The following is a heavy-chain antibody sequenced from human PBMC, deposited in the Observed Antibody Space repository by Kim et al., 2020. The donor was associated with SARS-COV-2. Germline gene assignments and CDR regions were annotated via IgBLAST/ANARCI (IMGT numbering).Heavy chain of an antibody. Sequence: SVKVSCKASGGTFSSYAISWVRQAPGQGLEWMGGIIPIFGTANYAQKFQGRVTITADESTSTAYMELSSLRSEDTAVYYCASTVTDYYYYGMDVWGQGTTVTVSS. J-gene: IGHJ6*02. V-gene: IGHV1-69*13. CDR1: GGTFSSYA. CDR2: IIPIFGTA. D-gene: IGHD4-17*01. CDR3: ASTVTDYYYYGMDV.